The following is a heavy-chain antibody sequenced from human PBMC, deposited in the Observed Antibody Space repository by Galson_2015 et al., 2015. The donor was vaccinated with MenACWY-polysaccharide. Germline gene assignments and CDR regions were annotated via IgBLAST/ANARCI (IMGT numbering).Heavy chain of an antibody. CDR3: ARDYFSRTTCNGMDV. D-gene: IGHD2-2*01. Sequence: SLRLSCAASGFSFSSLAMHWVRQAPGKGLEWVAVISYDATNKFYADFVKGRFTVSRGNSEKTVYLEMNSLRAEDTATYYCARDYFSRTTCNGMDVWGQGTTVTVSS. CDR1: GFSFSSLA. CDR2: ISYDATNK. J-gene: IGHJ6*01. V-gene: IGHV3-30-3*01.